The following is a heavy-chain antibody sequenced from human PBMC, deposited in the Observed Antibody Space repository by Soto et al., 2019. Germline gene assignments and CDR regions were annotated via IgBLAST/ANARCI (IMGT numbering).Heavy chain of an antibody. CDR3: ARDLSWGSNWYYYMDV. CDR2: ISSSSSAI. D-gene: IGHD7-27*01. Sequence: EVQLVESGGGLVQPGGSLRLSCATSGFILSDCAMNWVRQAPGKGLEWVSYISSSSSAIDYADSVKGRFTVSRDNARNSLYLQMNSRRAEDTAVYYCARDLSWGSNWYYYMDVWGKGTTVTVSS. V-gene: IGHV3-48*01. CDR1: GFILSDCA. J-gene: IGHJ6*03.